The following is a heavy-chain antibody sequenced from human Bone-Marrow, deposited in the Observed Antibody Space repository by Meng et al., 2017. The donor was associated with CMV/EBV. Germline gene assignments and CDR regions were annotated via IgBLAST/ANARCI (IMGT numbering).Heavy chain of an antibody. Sequence: GESLKISCAASGFTFSSYSMNWVRQAPGKGLEWVSSISSSSSYIYYADSVKGRFTISRDNAKNSLYLQMNSLRTEDTAVYYCARFNGHFYFDYWGQGTLVTVSS. CDR3: ARFNGHFYFDY. J-gene: IGHJ4*02. CDR2: ISSSSSYI. V-gene: IGHV3-21*01. CDR1: GFTFSSYS.